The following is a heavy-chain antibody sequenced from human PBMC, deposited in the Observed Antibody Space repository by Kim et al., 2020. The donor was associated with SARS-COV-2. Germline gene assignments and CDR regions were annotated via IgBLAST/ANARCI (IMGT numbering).Heavy chain of an antibody. CDR3: AKDRWFGELFSDY. J-gene: IGHJ4*02. D-gene: IGHD3-10*01. V-gene: IGHV3-23*01. Sequence: YADSVKGRFTISRDNSKNTLYLQMNSLRAEDTAVYYCAKDRWFGELFSDYWGQGTLVTVSS.